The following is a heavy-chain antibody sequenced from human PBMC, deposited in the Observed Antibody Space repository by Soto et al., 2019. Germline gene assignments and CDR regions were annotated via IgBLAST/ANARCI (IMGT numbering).Heavy chain of an antibody. CDR2: INHSGST. J-gene: IGHJ3*01. CDR3: AREGVNGSGSHPQPL. V-gene: IGHV4-34*01. Sequence: PSETLSLTCAVYGGSFSGYYWSWIRQPPGKGLEWIGEINHSGSTNYNPSLKSRVTISVDTSKNQFSLKLSSVTAADTAVYYCAREGVNGSGSHPQPLWGQGTMVTVSS. CDR1: GGSFSGYY. D-gene: IGHD3-10*01.